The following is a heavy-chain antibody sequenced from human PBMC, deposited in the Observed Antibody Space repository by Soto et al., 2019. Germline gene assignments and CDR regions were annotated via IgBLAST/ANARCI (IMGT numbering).Heavy chain of an antibody. Sequence: QVQLVQSGAEVKKPGSSVKVSCKASGGTFSSYAISWVRQAPGQGLEWMGGIIPIFGTANYAQKFQGRVTITADESTRTACMELSSLRSEDTAVYYCARAPVDVLVPAAKYYFDYWGQGTLVTVSS. CDR1: GGTFSSYA. CDR2: IIPIFGTA. V-gene: IGHV1-69*12. CDR3: ARAPVDVLVPAAKYYFDY. J-gene: IGHJ4*02. D-gene: IGHD2-2*01.